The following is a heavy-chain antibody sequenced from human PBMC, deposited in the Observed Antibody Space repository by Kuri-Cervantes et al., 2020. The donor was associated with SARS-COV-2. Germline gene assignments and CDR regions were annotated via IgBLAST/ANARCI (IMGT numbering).Heavy chain of an antibody. D-gene: IGHD4-23*01. Sequence: SETLSLACTVSGGSISSYYWSWIRQPPGKGLEWIGYFYYSGSTNYNPSLKSRVTISVDTSKNQFSLKLSSVTAADTAVYYCASFGGIPFWGQGTMVTVSS. V-gene: IGHV4-59*01. CDR2: FYYSGST. CDR3: ASFGGIPF. CDR1: GGSISSYY. J-gene: IGHJ3*01.